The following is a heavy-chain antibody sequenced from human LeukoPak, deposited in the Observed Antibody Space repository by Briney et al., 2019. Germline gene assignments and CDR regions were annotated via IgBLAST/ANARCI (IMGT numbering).Heavy chain of an antibody. CDR1: GGSVSSGSYY. CDR2: IYYSGST. CDR3: AREMGGSYSYYYYGMDV. J-gene: IGHJ6*02. Sequence: SETLSLTCTVSGGSVSSGSYYWSWIRQPPGKGLEWIGYIYYSGSTNYNPSLKSRVTISVDTSKNQFSLKLSSVTAADTAVYYCAREMGGSYSYYYYGMDVWGQGTTVTVSS. D-gene: IGHD1-26*01. V-gene: IGHV4-61*01.